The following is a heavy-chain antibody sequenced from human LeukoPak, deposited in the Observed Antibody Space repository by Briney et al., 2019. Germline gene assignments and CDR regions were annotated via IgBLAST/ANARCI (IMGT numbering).Heavy chain of an antibody. Sequence: GGSLRLSCAASGFTFSSYAMSWVRQAPGKGLEWVAVISYDGSNKYYADSVKGRFTISGDNSKNTLYLQMNSLRAEDTAVYYCAKSNAIAQYYYDSSGDDGVSWFDPWGQGTLVTVSS. J-gene: IGHJ5*02. CDR3: AKSNAIAQYYYDSSGDDGVSWFDP. CDR1: GFTFSSYA. D-gene: IGHD3-22*01. CDR2: ISYDGSNK. V-gene: IGHV3-30*18.